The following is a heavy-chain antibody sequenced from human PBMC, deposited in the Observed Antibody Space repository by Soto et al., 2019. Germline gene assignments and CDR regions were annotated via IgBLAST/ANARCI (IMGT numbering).Heavy chain of an antibody. Sequence: VQLQESGEGLVKPSETLSLTCTVSGGSVSSYHWTWIRQSPGKGLEWIGYIYYNGTTDYNPSLKTRVTISVSTSKRQFSLRLTYVTAADTAVYYCAREFFWRSSSSPTYYYYLDVWGKGTTVTVSS. CDR2: IYYNGTT. D-gene: IGHD6-6*01. J-gene: IGHJ6*03. CDR1: GGSVSSYH. CDR3: AREFFWRSSSSPTYYYYLDV. V-gene: IGHV4-59*02.